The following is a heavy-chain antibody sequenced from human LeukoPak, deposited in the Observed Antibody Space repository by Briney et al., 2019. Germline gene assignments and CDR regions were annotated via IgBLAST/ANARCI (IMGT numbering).Heavy chain of an antibody. Sequence: SVTVSCKASGGTFSIYAISWVRQAPGQGLEWMGRIIPILGIANYAQKFQGRVTITADESTSTAYMELSSLRSEDTAVYYCAREIGSLLIEVPGGMDVWGQGTTVTVSS. CDR2: IIPILGIA. V-gene: IGHV1-69*04. D-gene: IGHD3-10*01. CDR3: AREIGSLLIEVPGGMDV. J-gene: IGHJ6*02. CDR1: GGTFSIYA.